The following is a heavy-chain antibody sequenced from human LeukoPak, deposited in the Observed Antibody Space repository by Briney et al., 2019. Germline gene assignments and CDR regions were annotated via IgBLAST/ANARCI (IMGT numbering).Heavy chain of an antibody. CDR2: IIPIFGTA. V-gene: IGHV1-69*13. CDR3: ARVGGDGQSSFDC. J-gene: IGHJ4*02. Sequence: ASVKVSCKASGGTFSSYAISWVRQAPGQGLEWMGGIIPIFGTANYAQKSQGRVTITADESTSTAYMELSSLRSEDTAVYYCARVGGDGQSSFDCWGQGTLVTVSS. CDR1: GGTFSSYA. D-gene: IGHD3-16*01.